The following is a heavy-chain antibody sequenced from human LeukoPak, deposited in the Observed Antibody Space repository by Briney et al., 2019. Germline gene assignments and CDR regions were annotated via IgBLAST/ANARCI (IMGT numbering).Heavy chain of an antibody. Sequence: ASVKVSCEASGYTFTSYYLHWVRQAPGQGLEWMGWIDPNSADTHSAQKFQGRLSLTRDTSVSTAYMLLNSLRSDDTAVYFCARGDGGGSPLQHWGQGTLVTVSS. D-gene: IGHD2-15*01. J-gene: IGHJ1*01. CDR1: GYTFTSYY. V-gene: IGHV1-2*02. CDR2: IDPNSADT. CDR3: ARGDGGGSPLQH.